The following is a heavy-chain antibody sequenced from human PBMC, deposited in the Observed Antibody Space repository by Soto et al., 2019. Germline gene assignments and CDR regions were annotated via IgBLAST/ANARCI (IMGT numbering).Heavy chain of an antibody. Sequence: GGSLRLSCAASGFTFSSCWMHWVRQAPGKGLVWVSRIGSDGISTNYADSVKGRFTISRDNAKNMLYLQMNSLRAEDTAVYYCASHPTYYYDSSAYSWGQGTLVTVSS. D-gene: IGHD3-22*01. V-gene: IGHV3-74*01. CDR1: GFTFSSCW. CDR3: ASHPTYYYDSSAYS. CDR2: IGSDGIST. J-gene: IGHJ4*02.